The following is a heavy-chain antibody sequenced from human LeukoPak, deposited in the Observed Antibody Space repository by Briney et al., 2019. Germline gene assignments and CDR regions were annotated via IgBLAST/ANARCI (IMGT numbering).Heavy chain of an antibody. CDR3: ARRYFDY. CDR1: GGSVSSSGYY. CDR2: IKQDGGEK. Sequence: PSETLSLTCTVSGGSVSSSGYYWGWIRQPPGKGLEWVANIKQDGGEKYYVDSVKGRFTISRDNAKDSLYLQMNSLRAEDTAVYYCARRYFDYWGQGTLVTVSS. V-gene: IGHV3-7*03. J-gene: IGHJ4*02.